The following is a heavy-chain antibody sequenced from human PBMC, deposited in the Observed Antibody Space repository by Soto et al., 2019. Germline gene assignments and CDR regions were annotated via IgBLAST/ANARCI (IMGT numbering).Heavy chain of an antibody. D-gene: IGHD6-13*01. Sequence: SETLSLTCSVSGGSISSSSYYWGWFRQPPGKGLEWIGSIYYSGNTYYNPSLKSRVTISVDTSKNQFSLRLSSVTAADTAVYYCARRPAAAIDPWGQGTLVTVSS. CDR1: GGSISSSSYY. J-gene: IGHJ5*02. CDR3: ARRPAAAIDP. V-gene: IGHV4-39*07. CDR2: IYYSGNT.